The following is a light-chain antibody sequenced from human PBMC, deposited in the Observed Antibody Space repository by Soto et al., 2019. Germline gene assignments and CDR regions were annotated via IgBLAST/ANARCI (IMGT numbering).Light chain of an antibody. CDR2: STT. CDR3: LLFYGDGVV. V-gene: IGLV7-43*01. J-gene: IGLJ2*01. Sequence: QAVVTQEPSLTVSPGGTVTLTCASSTGAVTSGYYPNWFQQKPGQPPRALIYSTTYKHSWTPARFSGSLLGGKAALTLSGVQPEDEADYYCLLFYGDGVVFGGGTKVTLL. CDR1: TGAVTSGYY.